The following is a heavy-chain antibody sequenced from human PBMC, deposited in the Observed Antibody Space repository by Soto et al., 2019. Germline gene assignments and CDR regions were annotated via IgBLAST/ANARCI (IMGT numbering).Heavy chain of an antibody. CDR3: ATYDSSGYYYQYAFDI. Sequence: SVKVSCKASGGTFSSYAISWVRQAPGQGLEWMGGIIPIFGTANYAQKFQGRVTITADESTSTAYMELSSLRSEDTAVYYCATYDSSGYYYQYAFDIWGQGTMVTVSS. D-gene: IGHD3-22*01. V-gene: IGHV1-69*13. CDR1: GGTFSSYA. CDR2: IIPIFGTA. J-gene: IGHJ3*02.